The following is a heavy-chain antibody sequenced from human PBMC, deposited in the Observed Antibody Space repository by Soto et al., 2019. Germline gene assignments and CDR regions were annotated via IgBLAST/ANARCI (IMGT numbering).Heavy chain of an antibody. D-gene: IGHD2-2*01. Sequence: ASVKGSCKGSGYAFSSYYMHWGRQAPGQGLEWMGIINPSGGSTSYAQKFQGRVTMTRDTSTSTVYMELSSLRSEDTAVYYCAREGLGYCSSTSCYYPYSSGWPFGYWGQGTLVTVSS. V-gene: IGHV1-46*01. CDR2: INPSGGST. CDR1: GYAFSSYY. CDR3: AREGLGYCSSTSCYYPYSSGWPFGY. J-gene: IGHJ4*02.